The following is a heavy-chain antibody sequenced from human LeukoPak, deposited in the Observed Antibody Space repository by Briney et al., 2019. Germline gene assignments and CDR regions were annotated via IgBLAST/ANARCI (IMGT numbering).Heavy chain of an antibody. Sequence: SETLSLTCAVYGGSFSGYYWSWIRQPPGKGLEWIGEINHSGSTNYDPSLKSRVTISVDTSKNQLSLKLNSVTAADTAVYYCAREGLNMVRGVIPKEAWGWFDPWGQGTLVTVSS. V-gene: IGHV4-34*01. CDR1: GGSFSGYY. D-gene: IGHD3-10*01. CDR3: AREGLNMVRGVIPKEAWGWFDP. CDR2: INHSGST. J-gene: IGHJ5*02.